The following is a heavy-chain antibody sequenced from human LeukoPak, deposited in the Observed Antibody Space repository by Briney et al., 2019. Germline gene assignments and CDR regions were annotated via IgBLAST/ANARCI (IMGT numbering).Heavy chain of an antibody. D-gene: IGHD2-21*02. CDR3: ARNSLIVVVTDFDY. V-gene: IGHV1-2*02. Sequence: ASVKVSCKASGYTFIDYYIYCVRQAPGQGLEWMGWINPNSGGTSYAQKFQGRVTMTRDTSISAAHMELIRLTSDDAAVFSCARNSLIVVVTDFDYWGQGTLVTVSS. CDR1: GYTFIDYY. J-gene: IGHJ4*02. CDR2: INPNSGGT.